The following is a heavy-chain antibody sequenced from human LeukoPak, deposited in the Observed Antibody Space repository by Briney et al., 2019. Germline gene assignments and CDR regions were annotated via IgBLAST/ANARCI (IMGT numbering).Heavy chain of an antibody. CDR1: GFTFSGSA. D-gene: IGHD2-15*01. CDR3: TRDRGTYNWFDP. J-gene: IGHJ5*02. V-gene: IGHV3-73*01. CDR2: IYKKDNLYAT. Sequence: GGSLRLSCAASGFTFSGSAVHWVRQSSGKGLEWVGHIYKKDNLYATAYAESVKGRFTISRDDSKDTAFLHMDSLKTEDTALYYCTRDRGTYNWFDPWGQGTLVTVSS.